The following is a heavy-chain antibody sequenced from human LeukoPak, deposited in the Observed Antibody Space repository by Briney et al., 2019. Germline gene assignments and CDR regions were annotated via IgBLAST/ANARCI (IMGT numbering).Heavy chain of an antibody. D-gene: IGHD1-26*01. CDR1: GFNFGEFW. J-gene: IGHJ4*02. Sequence: EGSLRLSCAASGFNFGEFWMAWVRQTPGKGLEWVADIKEDGSEKFYVDSVKGRFTISRDNSKNTLYLQMNSLRAEDTAVYYCAKDLSYSGSYVDGFDYWGQGTLVTVSS. CDR2: IKEDGSEK. V-gene: IGHV3-7*01. CDR3: AKDLSYSGSYVDGFDY.